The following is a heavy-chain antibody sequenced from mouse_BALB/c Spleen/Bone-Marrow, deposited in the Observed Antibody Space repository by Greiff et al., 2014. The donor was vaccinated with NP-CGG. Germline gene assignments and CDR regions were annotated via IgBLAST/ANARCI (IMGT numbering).Heavy chain of an antibody. CDR3: ARYYYGSSLFDY. Sequence: DVKLVESGAELVKPGASVKLSCTASGFNIKDTYMHWVKQRPEQGLEWIGRIDPANGNTKYDPKFQGKATITADTSSNTAYLQLSSLTSEDTAVYYCARYYYGSSLFDYWGRGTTLTVSS. CDR1: GFNIKDTY. D-gene: IGHD1-1*01. V-gene: IGHV14-3*02. CDR2: IDPANGNT. J-gene: IGHJ2*01.